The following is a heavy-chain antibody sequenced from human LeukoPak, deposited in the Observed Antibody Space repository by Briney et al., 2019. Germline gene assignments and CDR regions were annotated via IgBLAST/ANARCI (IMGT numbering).Heavy chain of an antibody. D-gene: IGHD6-6*01. CDR3: ASSKSSSAYN. V-gene: IGHV3-30-3*01. Sequence: PGGSLRLSCAASGFTFSSYAMHWVRQAPGKGLEWVAVISYDGSNKYYADSVKGRFTISRDNSKNTLYLQMNSLRAEDTAVYYCASSKSSSAYNWGQGTPVTVSS. CDR1: GFTFSSYA. J-gene: IGHJ4*02. CDR2: ISYDGSNK.